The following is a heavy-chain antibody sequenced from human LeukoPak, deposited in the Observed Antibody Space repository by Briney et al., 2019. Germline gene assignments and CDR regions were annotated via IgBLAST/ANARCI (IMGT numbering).Heavy chain of an antibody. CDR3: AREVVRDYYYYYYMDV. V-gene: IGHV3-21*01. CDR1: GFTFSSYS. J-gene: IGHJ6*03. D-gene: IGHD2-15*01. Sequence: GGSLRLSCAASGFTFSSYSMNWVRQAPGKGLEWVSSISSSSSYIYYADSVKGRFTISRDNAKNSLYLQMNSLRAEDTAVYYCAREVVRDYYYYYYMDVWGKGTTVTISS. CDR2: ISSSSSYI.